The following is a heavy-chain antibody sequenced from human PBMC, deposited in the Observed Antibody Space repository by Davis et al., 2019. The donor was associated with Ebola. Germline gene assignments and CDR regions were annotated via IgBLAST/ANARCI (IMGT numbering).Heavy chain of an antibody. CDR1: GFTFSSNA. CDR3: AKGFVRGTIDY. J-gene: IGHJ4*02. Sequence: GESLRLSCATSGFTFSSNAMSWVRQAPGKGLEWVASISGSGGSTYYGDSVKGRFTFSRDNSKNTLYLQMNSLRAEDTAVYYCAKGFVRGTIDYWGQGTLVTVSS. V-gene: IGHV3-23*01. CDR2: ISGSGGST. D-gene: IGHD3-10*01.